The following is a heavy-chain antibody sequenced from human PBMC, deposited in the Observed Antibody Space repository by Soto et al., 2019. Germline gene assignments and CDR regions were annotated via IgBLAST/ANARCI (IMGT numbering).Heavy chain of an antibody. D-gene: IGHD6-19*01. CDR3: VGTNSGWRFSWYFDL. J-gene: IGHJ2*01. Sequence: EVQLLESGGGLVQPGGSLRLSCVASGFTFSTHAMSWVRQAPGKGLEWVSTFSGSGGNIYYAESVKGRLTISRDDSKNTLYLQMNSLRAEDTAMYYCVGTNSGWRFSWYFDLWGRGTPVTVSS. CDR2: FSGSGGNI. CDR1: GFTFSTHA. V-gene: IGHV3-23*01.